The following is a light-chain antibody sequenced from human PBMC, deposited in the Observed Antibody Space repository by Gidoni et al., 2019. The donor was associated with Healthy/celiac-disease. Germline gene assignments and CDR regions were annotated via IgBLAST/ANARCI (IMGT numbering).Light chain of an antibody. J-gene: IGKJ1*01. V-gene: IGKV3-15*01. Sequence: EIGMTQSTATRSVSPGERATLSCRASQSVSSNLAWYQQKPGPAPRLLIYGASTRATGIPARFSGSGSGTEFTLTISSLQSEDFAVYYCQQYNNWLWTFXQXTKVEIK. CDR3: QQYNNWLWT. CDR2: GAS. CDR1: QSVSSN.